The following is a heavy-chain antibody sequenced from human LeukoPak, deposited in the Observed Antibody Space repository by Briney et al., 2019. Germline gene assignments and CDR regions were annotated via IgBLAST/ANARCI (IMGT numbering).Heavy chain of an antibody. CDR1: GFTFDDYT. CDR2: ISWDGGST. Sequence: GGSLRLSCAASGFTFDDYTMHWVRQAPGKGLEWVSLISWDGGSTYYADSVKGRFAISRDNSKNSLYLQMNSLRTEDTALYYCAKDIRPGVEGYYGMDVWGQGTTVTVSS. D-gene: IGHD2-15*01. CDR3: AKDIRPGVEGYYGMDV. V-gene: IGHV3-43*01. J-gene: IGHJ6*02.